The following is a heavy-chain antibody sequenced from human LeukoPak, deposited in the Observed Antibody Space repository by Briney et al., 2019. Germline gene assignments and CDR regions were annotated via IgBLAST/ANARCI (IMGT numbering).Heavy chain of an antibody. V-gene: IGHV3-66*01. D-gene: IGHD3-22*01. J-gene: IGHJ4*02. CDR1: GFTVSSNY. CDR2: IYSGGST. CDR3: AREGGVDSSGYIDY. Sequence: GGSLRLSCAASGFTVSSNYMSWVRQAPGKGLEWVSVIYSGGSTYYADSVKGRFTISRGNSKNTLYLQMNSLRAEDTAVYYCAREGGVDSSGYIDYWGQGTLVTVSS.